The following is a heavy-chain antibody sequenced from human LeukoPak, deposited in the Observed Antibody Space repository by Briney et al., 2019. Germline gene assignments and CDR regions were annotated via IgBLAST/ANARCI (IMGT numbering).Heavy chain of an antibody. CDR3: ARVGYFYVYDY. Sequence: GGSLRLSCAASGFTFSSYWMHWVRHAPGKGLVWVSRINSDGSSISYADLVKGRFTISRDNARNTLYLQMNSLRAEDTAVCYWARVGYFYVYDYWGQGTLVTVSS. D-gene: IGHD3-16*01. CDR2: INSDGSSI. CDR1: GFTFSSYW. J-gene: IGHJ4*02. V-gene: IGHV3-74*01.